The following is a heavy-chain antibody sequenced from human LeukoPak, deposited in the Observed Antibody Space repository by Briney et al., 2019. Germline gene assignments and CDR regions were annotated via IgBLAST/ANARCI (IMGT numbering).Heavy chain of an antibody. CDR2: IHNGGST. J-gene: IGHJ4*02. V-gene: IGHV4-39*07. CDR1: GGSISSYY. D-gene: IGHD5-18*01. CDR3: ATDRGVYSYGQKVF. Sequence: PSETLSLTCTVSGGSISSYYWGWIRQPPGKGLEWIVSIHNGGSTYYNPSLKSRVTISVDTSKNQFSLKLSSVTAADTAVYYCATDRGVYSYGQKVFWGQGTLVTVSS.